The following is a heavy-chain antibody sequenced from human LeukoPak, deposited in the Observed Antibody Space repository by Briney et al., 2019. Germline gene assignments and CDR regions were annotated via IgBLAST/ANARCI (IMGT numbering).Heavy chain of an antibody. CDR1: GFIFSDHY. Sequence: GGSLRLSCAASGFIFSDHYMDWVRQAPGKGLEWVGRSRNKANSYTTEYAASVRGRFTIARDDSKNSVYLQMNSLKTEDTAVYHCTLQYCSGGSCSSSDYWGQGTLVTVSS. V-gene: IGHV3-72*01. D-gene: IGHD2-15*01. CDR2: SRNKANSYTT. J-gene: IGHJ4*02. CDR3: TLQYCSGGSCSSSDY.